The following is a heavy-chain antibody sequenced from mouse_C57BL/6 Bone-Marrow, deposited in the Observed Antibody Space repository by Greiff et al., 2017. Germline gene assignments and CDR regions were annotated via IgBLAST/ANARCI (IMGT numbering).Heavy chain of an antibody. D-gene: IGHD2-5*01. CDR2: INPNNGGT. V-gene: IGHV1-26*01. CDR1: GYTFTDYY. Sequence: VQLQQSGPGLVKPGASVKISCKASGYTFTDYYMNWVKQSHGKSLEWIGDINPNNGGTSYNQKFTGKATMTVDKYSITAYVELRSMTSEDAAVYYCSRDSNGYAMAYWGQGTSVTVSS. CDR3: SRDSNGYAMAY. J-gene: IGHJ4*01.